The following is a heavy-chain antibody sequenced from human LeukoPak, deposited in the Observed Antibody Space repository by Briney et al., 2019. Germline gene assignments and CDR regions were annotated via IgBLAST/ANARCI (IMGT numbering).Heavy chain of an antibody. CDR2: TYYRSTWYN. CDR3: ARRLTQYDCFDP. V-gene: IGHV6-1*01. CDR1: GYSFSSNSVT. D-gene: IGHD2-2*01. J-gene: IGHJ5*02. Sequence: SQTLSLTCAVSGYSFSSNSVTWNWIRQSPSIGREGLGRTYYRSTWYNDYAVSVRGRITVNPDTSKNPFSLHLNSVPPEDTAVYYCARRLTQYDCFDPWGQGILVTVSS.